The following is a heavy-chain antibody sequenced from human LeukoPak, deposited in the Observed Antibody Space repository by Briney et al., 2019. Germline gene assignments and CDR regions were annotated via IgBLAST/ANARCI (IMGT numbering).Heavy chain of an antibody. V-gene: IGHV3-48*02. CDR3: ARDPSSYGDPLDAFDF. CDR1: GFTFSSYS. J-gene: IGHJ3*01. D-gene: IGHD4-17*01. CDR2: ISSSGSII. Sequence: GGSLRLSCAASGFTFSSYSMNWVRQAPGKGLEWVSYISSSGSIIYYEDSVKGRVTISNDNAKNSLYLQMNSLRDEDTAVYYCARDPSSYGDPLDAFDFWGQGTMVTVSA.